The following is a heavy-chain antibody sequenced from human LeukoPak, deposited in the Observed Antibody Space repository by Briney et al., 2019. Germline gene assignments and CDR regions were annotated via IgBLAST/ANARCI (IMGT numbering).Heavy chain of an antibody. Sequence: SETLSLTCTVYGGSFVGYFWSWIRQPPGKGLEWIGEINPSGSTNYNPSLKSRVTISVNMSKSHFSLTLTSVTAADTAVYYCARGLRGGAWGQGTLVTVSS. J-gene: IGHJ5*02. V-gene: IGHV4-34*01. CDR1: GGSFVGYF. D-gene: IGHD3-10*01. CDR3: ARGLRGGA. CDR2: INPSGST.